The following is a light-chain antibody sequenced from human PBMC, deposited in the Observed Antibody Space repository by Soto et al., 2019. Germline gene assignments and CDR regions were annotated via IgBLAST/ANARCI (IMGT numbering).Light chain of an antibody. Sequence: QSALTQPPSASGSPGQSVTISCTGTSSDVGGYKYVSWYQQYPGKAPKLMIYEVTKRPSGVRDRLSGSKSGNTASLTASGLQAEDEGDYYCTSYVGNDIWVFGGGTKLTVL. CDR2: EVT. CDR3: TSYVGNDIWV. J-gene: IGLJ3*02. V-gene: IGLV2-8*01. CDR1: SSDVGGYKY.